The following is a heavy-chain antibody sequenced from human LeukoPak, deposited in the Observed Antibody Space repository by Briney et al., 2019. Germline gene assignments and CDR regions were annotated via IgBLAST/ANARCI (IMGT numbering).Heavy chain of an antibody. V-gene: IGHV4-34*01. CDR2: INHSGST. CDR3: ARADYCSSTSCYAEKPWFDP. Sequence: RSETLSLTCAVYGGSFSGYYWSWIRQPPGKGLEWIGEINHSGSTNYNPSLKSRVTISVDTSKNQFSLKLSSVTAADTAVYYCARADYCSSTSCYAEKPWFDPWGQGTLVTVSS. D-gene: IGHD2-2*01. CDR1: GGSFSGYY. J-gene: IGHJ5*02.